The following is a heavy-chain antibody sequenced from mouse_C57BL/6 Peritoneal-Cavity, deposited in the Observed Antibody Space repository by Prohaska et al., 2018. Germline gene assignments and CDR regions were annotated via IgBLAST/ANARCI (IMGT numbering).Heavy chain of an antibody. CDR1: GYTFTSYG. J-gene: IGHJ2*01. CDR2: IYPRRGNT. D-gene: IGHD2-4*01. Sequence: QVQLQQSGAELARPGASVKLSCKASGYTFTSYGISWVKQRTGQGLEWIGEIYPRRGNTYYNEKFKGKATLTADKSSSTAYMELRSLTSEDSAVYFCARGYYDYDKGYWGQGTTLTVSS. V-gene: IGHV1-81*01. CDR3: ARGYYDYDKGY.